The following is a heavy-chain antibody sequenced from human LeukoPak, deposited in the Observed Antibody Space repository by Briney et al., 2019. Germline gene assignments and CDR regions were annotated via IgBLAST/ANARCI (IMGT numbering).Heavy chain of an antibody. CDR2: IYYSGST. V-gene: IGHV4-39*01. CDR1: GGSISSGDYY. J-gene: IGHJ6*02. Sequence: PSETLSLTCTVSGGSISSGDYYWSWIRQPPGKGLEWIGSIYYSGSTYYNPSLKSRVTISVDTSKNQFSLKLSSVTAADTAVYYCARHGEYYYGMDVWGQGTTVTVSS. D-gene: IGHD3-3*01. CDR3: ARHGEYYYGMDV.